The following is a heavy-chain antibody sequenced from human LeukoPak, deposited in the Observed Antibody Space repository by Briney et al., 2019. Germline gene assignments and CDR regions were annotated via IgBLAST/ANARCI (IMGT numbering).Heavy chain of an antibody. CDR1: GFTFSSYG. J-gene: IGHJ6*02. Sequence: PGGSLRLSCAASGFTFSSYGMHWVRQAPGKGLEWVSGINWNGGSRGYADSVKGRFTISRDNAKNTLYLQMNSLRAEDTAVYYCARADEDCSGGSCYVPLGVGDYGMDVWGQGTTVTVSS. CDR2: INWNGGSR. D-gene: IGHD2-15*01. V-gene: IGHV3-20*04. CDR3: ARADEDCSGGSCYVPLGVGDYGMDV.